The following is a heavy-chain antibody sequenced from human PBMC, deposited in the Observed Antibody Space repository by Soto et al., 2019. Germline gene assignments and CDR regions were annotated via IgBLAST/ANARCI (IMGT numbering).Heavy chain of an antibody. Sequence: VQLVQSGGGVVQPGRSLTLSCATSGFRFSSHGMHWVRQAPGKGLEWVAVIWYDGSQKYYADSVKGRFIISRDNSKDTLYLQMNSLGAEDTAVYYCARWSDNKVVDPWGQGTLVTVSS. J-gene: IGHJ5*02. CDR1: GFRFSSHG. CDR3: ARWSDNKVVDP. CDR2: IWYDGSQK. V-gene: IGHV3-33*01. D-gene: IGHD1-1*01.